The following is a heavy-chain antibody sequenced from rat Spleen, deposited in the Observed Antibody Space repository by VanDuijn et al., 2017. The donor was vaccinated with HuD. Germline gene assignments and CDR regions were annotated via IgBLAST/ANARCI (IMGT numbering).Heavy chain of an antibody. Sequence: EVQLVESGGGLVQPGRSLKLSCAASGFTFSDYNMAWVRQAPKKGLEGVATISYDGSSTYYRDPVKGRFPISRDNAKSTLYLQMDSLRSEDTATYYCARHDYGYAHFDYWGQGVMVTVSS. D-gene: IGHD1-7*01. V-gene: IGHV5-7*01. CDR2: ISYDGSST. J-gene: IGHJ2*01. CDR3: ARHDYGYAHFDY. CDR1: GFTFSDYN.